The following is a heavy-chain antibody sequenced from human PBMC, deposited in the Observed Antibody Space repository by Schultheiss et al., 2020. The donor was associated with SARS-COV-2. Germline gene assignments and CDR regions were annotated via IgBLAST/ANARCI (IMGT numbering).Heavy chain of an antibody. CDR1: GFTFSNAW. CDR3: ARDRSGRYGDRYYFDY. CDR2: ISSSGSTI. J-gene: IGHJ4*02. V-gene: IGHV3-11*04. D-gene: IGHD1-26*01. Sequence: GGSLRLSCAASGFTFSNAWMSWVRQAPGKGLEWVSYISSSGSTIYYADSVKGRFTISRDNAKNSLYLQMNSLRAEDTAVYYCARDRSGRYGDRYYFDYWGQGTLVTVSS.